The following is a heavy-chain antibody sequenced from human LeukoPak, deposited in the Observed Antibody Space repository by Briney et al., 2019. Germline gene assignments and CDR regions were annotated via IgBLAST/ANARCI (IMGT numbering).Heavy chain of an antibody. Sequence: SETLSLTCAVSGGSISSGGYSWSWIRQPPGKGLEWIGYIYHSGSTYYNPSLKSRVTISVDRSKNQFSLKLSSVTAADTAVYYCASLDYGDYEGLSDYWGQGTLVTVSS. CDR2: IYHSGST. CDR1: GGSISSGGYS. D-gene: IGHD4-17*01. V-gene: IGHV4-30-2*01. J-gene: IGHJ4*02. CDR3: ASLDYGDYEGLSDY.